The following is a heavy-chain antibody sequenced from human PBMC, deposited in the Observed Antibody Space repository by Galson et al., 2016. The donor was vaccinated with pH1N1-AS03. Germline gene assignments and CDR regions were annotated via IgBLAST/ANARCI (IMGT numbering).Heavy chain of an antibody. CDR3: VKGGGDGGEFDH. Sequence: SLRLSCAASGFIFSSFGMHWVRQAPGRGLEWMAFIRNDETSKYYADSVRGRFTISRDISRNTLYLQMNGLTSYDTAVYYCVKGGGDGGEFDHWGQGTLVTVSS. CDR2: IRNDETSK. D-gene: IGHD2-21*01. CDR1: GFIFSSFG. J-gene: IGHJ4*02. V-gene: IGHV3-30*02.